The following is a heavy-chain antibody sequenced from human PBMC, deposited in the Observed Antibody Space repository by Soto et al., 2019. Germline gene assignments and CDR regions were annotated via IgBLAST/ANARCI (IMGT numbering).Heavy chain of an antibody. CDR1: GDSISTNY. V-gene: IGHV4-4*07. Sequence: SETLSLTCTVSGDSISTNYWWSWIRQPAGKGLEWIGRVQASGDTTYNPSLKSRVTVSLDTSKNQFSLKVRSVTAADTAVYYCAKGAGPPWFDPWGQGTLVTVSS. CDR2: VQASGDT. J-gene: IGHJ5*02. CDR3: AKGAGPPWFDP.